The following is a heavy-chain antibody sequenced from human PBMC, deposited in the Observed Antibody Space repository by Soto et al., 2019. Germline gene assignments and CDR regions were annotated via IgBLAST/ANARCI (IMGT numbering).Heavy chain of an antibody. CDR2: IYPADSET. V-gene: IGHV5-51*01. D-gene: IGHD5-12*01. Sequence: PGESLKISCKRSGYSFSTYSIAWVRQMPGKGLEWVGLIYPADSETNYSPAFQGRVTISADKSITTTYLQWSSLKASDSAIYYCTRHMVSPGSGYFSGAYWGQGTLVTVSS. J-gene: IGHJ4*02. CDR1: GYSFSTYS. CDR3: TRHMVSPGSGYFSGAY.